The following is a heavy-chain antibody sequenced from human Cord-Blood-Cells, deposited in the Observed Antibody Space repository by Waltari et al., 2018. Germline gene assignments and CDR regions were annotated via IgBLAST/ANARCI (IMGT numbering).Heavy chain of an antibody. CDR1: GYTFTGYY. CDR3: ARSGRDYAFDI. V-gene: IGHV1-2*02. CDR2: INPNSG. Sequence: QVQLVQSGAEVKKPGASVKVSCKASGYTFTGYYMHWVRQPPGQVLEWMGWINPNSGDTSISTAYRELSRLRSDDTAVYYCARSGRDYAFDIWGQGTMVTVSS. D-gene: IGHD3-10*01. J-gene: IGHJ3*02.